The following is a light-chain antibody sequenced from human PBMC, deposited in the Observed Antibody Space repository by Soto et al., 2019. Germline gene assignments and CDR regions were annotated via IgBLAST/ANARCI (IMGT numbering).Light chain of an antibody. Sequence: SYELTQPPSVSVAPGQTARITCGGNNIGIKTVHWYQQKPGQAPVLVVYDDSDRPSGIPDRFSGSKSGTSASLAISGLQSEDEADYYCAAWDDSLNGWVFGGGTELTVL. CDR3: AAWDDSLNGWV. CDR2: DDS. V-gene: IGLV3-21*02. CDR1: NIGIKT. J-gene: IGLJ3*02.